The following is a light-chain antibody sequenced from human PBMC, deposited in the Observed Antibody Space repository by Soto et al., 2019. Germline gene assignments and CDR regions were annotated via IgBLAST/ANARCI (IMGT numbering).Light chain of an antibody. CDR2: HVS. CDR1: QSVGTK. Sequence: EIVMTQSPGTLSVSLGERATLSCRASQSVGTKLAWYQQKPGQVPRLLIYHVSTRATGVPARFGSSGSVTEFTLSISSLQSEDFAVYYCHQYGSSPTFGQGTRLEIK. V-gene: IGKV3-15*01. CDR3: HQYGSSPT. J-gene: IGKJ5*01.